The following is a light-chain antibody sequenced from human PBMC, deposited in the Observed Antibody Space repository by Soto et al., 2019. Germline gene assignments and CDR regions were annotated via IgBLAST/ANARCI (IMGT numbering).Light chain of an antibody. J-gene: IGKJ1*01. V-gene: IGKV1-5*03. CDR2: KAS. CDR1: QTISSW. CDR3: QQYNSYPWP. Sequence: IQMSQSPSTLSASVGDRVTITCRASQTISSWLAWYQQKPGKAPKLLIYKASSLESGVPSRFSGSGSGSEFTLTISSLQPDDFATYYCQQYNSYPWPFGQGTKVAI.